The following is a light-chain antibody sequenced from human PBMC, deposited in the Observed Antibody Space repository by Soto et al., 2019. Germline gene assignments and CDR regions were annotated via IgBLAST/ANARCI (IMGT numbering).Light chain of an antibody. V-gene: IGKV2-28*01. CDR3: MQTLQTLLT. Sequence: DIVMTQSPLSLPVTPGGPASISCRSSQSLLYSNGYNYLDWYLQKPGQSPQLLIYLGSNRASGVPDRFSGSGLGTDFALKISRVEAEDVGVYYCMQTLQTLLTFGGATKVDIK. J-gene: IGKJ4*01. CDR1: QSLLYSNGYNY. CDR2: LGS.